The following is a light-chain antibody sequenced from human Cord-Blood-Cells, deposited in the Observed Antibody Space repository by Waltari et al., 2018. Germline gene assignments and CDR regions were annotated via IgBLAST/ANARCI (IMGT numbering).Light chain of an antibody. CDR1: QDISNY. V-gene: IGKV1-33*01. Sequence: DIQMTQSPSSLSASVGDRATITCQASQDISNYLNWYQQKPGKAPKLLIYDASNLETGVPSRFSGSGSGTDFTFTINSLQPEDIATYYCQQYDNLPLTFGGGTKVEIK. CDR3: QQYDNLPLT. CDR2: DAS. J-gene: IGKJ4*01.